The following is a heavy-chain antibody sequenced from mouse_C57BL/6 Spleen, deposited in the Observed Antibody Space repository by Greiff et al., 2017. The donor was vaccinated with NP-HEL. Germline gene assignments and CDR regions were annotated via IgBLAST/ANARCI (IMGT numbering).Heavy chain of an antibody. D-gene: IGHD2-1*01. CDR1: GYTFTDYY. CDR2: INPNNGGT. CDR3: ARAGLGNYDYAMDY. Sequence: EVQLQQSGPELVKPGASVKISCKASGYTFTDYYMNWVKQSHGKSLEWIGDINPNNGGTSYNQKFKGKATLTVDKSSSTAYMELRSLTSEDSAVYYCARAGLGNYDYAMDYWGQGTSVTVSS. V-gene: IGHV1-26*01. J-gene: IGHJ4*01.